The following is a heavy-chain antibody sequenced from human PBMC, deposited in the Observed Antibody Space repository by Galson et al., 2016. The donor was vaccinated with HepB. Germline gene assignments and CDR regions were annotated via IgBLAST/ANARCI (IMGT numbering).Heavy chain of an antibody. CDR3: ASVYGTGPFDY. CDR2: ISDSGKI. Sequence: ETLSLTCAVSGVSITGTYWWSWVRQSPGKGLEWIGEISDSGKINYNPSLKSRVTISVDTSKNQFPLKLSSVTAADTAVYYCASVYGTGPFDYWGQGTLVTVSS. J-gene: IGHJ4*02. V-gene: IGHV4-4*02. D-gene: IGHD2-8*02. CDR1: GVSITGTYW.